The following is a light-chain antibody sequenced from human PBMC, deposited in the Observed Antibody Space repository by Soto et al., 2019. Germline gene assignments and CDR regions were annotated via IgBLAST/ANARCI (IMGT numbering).Light chain of an antibody. CDR2: GAS. CDR1: QSFNGRF. CDR3: QHRDNWPLT. J-gene: IGKJ4*01. Sequence: DIVLTQSPATLSLSPGQVATLSCRASQSFNGRFLAWYQQKPGQSPRLLIYGASYRATGIPARFSGSVSGADFTLTISRLETEDFAVYYCQHRDNWPLTFGGGTKLEI. V-gene: IGKV3D-20*02.